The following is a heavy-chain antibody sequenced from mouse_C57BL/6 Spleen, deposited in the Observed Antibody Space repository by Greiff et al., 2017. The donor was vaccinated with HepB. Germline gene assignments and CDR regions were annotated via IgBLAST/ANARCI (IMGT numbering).Heavy chain of an antibody. D-gene: IGHD2-1*01. V-gene: IGHV2-5*01. J-gene: IGHJ4*01. CDR1: GFSLTSYG. CDR3: AKTLIYYGKGGYAMDY. Sequence: QVQLQQSGPGLVQPSQSLSITCTVSGFSLTSYGVHWVRQSPGKGLEWLGVIWRGGSTDYNAAFMSRLSITKDNSKSQVFFKMNSLQADDTAIYYCAKTLIYYGKGGYAMDYWGQGTSVTVSS. CDR2: IWRGGST.